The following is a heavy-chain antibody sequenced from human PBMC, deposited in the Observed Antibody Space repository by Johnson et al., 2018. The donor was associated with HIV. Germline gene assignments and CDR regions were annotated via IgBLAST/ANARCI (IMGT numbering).Heavy chain of an antibody. Sequence: QVQLVESGGGVVQPGRSLRLSCAASGFTFSSYALHWVRQAPGKGLEWVAVISYDGSNKYYADSVKGRFTLSRDNAKNSLYLQMNSLSAEDTAVYYCARAPYSSSWYRDAFDIWGQGTMVTVSS. CDR3: ARAPYSSSWYRDAFDI. CDR2: ISYDGSNK. D-gene: IGHD6-13*01. V-gene: IGHV3-30-3*01. CDR1: GFTFSSYA. J-gene: IGHJ3*02.